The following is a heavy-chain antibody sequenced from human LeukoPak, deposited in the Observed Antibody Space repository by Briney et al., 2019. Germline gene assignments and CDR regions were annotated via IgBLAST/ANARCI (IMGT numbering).Heavy chain of an antibody. J-gene: IGHJ2*01. Sequence: SQTLSLTCTVSGGSISSYYWSWIRHPAGTGQEWIWRINTSASTNYNPSPNIRITMSVDTSTYQFSLNLSPVTAADTAVYYCARGYYYYDSSGYYYWYFDLWGRGTLVTVS. V-gene: IGHV4-4*07. CDR3: ARGYYYYDSSGYYYWYFDL. CDR2: INTSAST. D-gene: IGHD3-22*01. CDR1: GGSISSYY.